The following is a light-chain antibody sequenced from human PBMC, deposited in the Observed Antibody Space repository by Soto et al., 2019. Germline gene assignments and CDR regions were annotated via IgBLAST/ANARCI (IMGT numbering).Light chain of an antibody. CDR2: GAS. J-gene: IGKJ1*01. Sequence: EIVMTQSPATLSVSPGERATLSCRASQTINNYLAWYQQKPGQAPRLLISGASTRATGIPARFSGSGSGTDFTLTISSLQSEDFAVYYCLQYNNWPPWTFGQGTKVEIK. CDR1: QTINNY. CDR3: LQYNNWPPWT. V-gene: IGKV3-15*01.